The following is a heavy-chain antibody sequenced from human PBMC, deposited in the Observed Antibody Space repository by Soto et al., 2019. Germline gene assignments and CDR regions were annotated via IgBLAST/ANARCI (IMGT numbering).Heavy chain of an antibody. CDR3: AKDPVPQLLPSWWFDP. Sequence: EVQLLESGGGLVQPGGSLRLSCAASGFAFGAYAMTWVRKAPGKGLEWVSVISGAGGNTYYADSVKGRFTVSRDNSKKMLYLEMNSLRVEDTAIYYCAKDPVPQLLPSWWFDPWGQGTRVTVSS. CDR1: GFAFGAYA. J-gene: IGHJ5*02. D-gene: IGHD2-2*01. V-gene: IGHV3-23*01. CDR2: ISGAGGNT.